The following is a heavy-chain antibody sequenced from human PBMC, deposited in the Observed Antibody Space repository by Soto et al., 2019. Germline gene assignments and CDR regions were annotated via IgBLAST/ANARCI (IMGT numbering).Heavy chain of an antibody. CDR2: ISWDGGST. CDR1: GFTFDDYT. V-gene: IGHV3-43*01. D-gene: IGHD2-15*01. Sequence: GGSLRLSCAASGFTFDDYTMHWVRQAPGKGLEWVSLISWDGGSTYYADSVKGRFTISRDNSKNSLYLQMNSLRTEDTALYYCASAGYCSGGSCPNDYWGQGTLVTVSS. J-gene: IGHJ4*02. CDR3: ASAGYCSGGSCPNDY.